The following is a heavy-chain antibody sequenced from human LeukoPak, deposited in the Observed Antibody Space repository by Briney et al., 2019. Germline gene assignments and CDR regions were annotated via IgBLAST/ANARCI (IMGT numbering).Heavy chain of an antibody. CDR2: IYYSGST. CDR1: GGSISSGGYY. Sequence: SETLSLTCTVSGGSISSGGYYWSWIRQPPGKGLEWIGYIYYSGSTNYNPSLKSRVTISVDTSKNQFSLKLSSVTAADTAVYYCAISGYSSSALSGVFYYGMDVWGQGTTVTVSS. D-gene: IGHD6-13*01. V-gene: IGHV4-61*08. J-gene: IGHJ6*02. CDR3: AISGYSSSALSGVFYYGMDV.